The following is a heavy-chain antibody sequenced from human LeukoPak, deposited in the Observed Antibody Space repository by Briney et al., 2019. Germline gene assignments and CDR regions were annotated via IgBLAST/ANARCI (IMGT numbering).Heavy chain of an antibody. V-gene: IGHV1-18*04. Sequence: GASVKVSCKASGYTFTSYGISWVRQAPGQGLEWMGWISAYNGNTNYARKLQGRATMTTDTSTSTAYMELRSLRSDDTAVYYCARDRRGTAMAPGDYWGQGTLVTVSS. CDR1: GYTFTSYG. CDR3: ARDRRGTAMAPGDY. J-gene: IGHJ4*02. D-gene: IGHD5-18*01. CDR2: ISAYNGNT.